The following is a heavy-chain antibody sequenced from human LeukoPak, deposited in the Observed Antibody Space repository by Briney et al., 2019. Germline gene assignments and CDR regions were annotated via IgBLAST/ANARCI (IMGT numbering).Heavy chain of an antibody. CDR3: ASQDSGSSGYSDAFDI. Sequence: GGSLRLSCAASGFTFSSYAMHWARQAPGKGLEWVAVISYDGSNKYYADSVKGRFTISRDNSKNTLYLQMGSLRAEDMAVYYCASQDSGSSGYSDAFDIWGQGTMVTVSS. V-gene: IGHV3-30*14. CDR2: ISYDGSNK. D-gene: IGHD3-22*01. CDR1: GFTFSSYA. J-gene: IGHJ3*02.